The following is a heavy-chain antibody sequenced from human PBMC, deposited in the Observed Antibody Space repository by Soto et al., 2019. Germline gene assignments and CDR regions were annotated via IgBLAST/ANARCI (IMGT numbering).Heavy chain of an antibody. CDR1: GFTFSAYS. D-gene: IGHD5-12*01. V-gene: IGHV3-21*01. CDR2: ITSGSDYI. J-gene: IGHJ4*02. CDR3: ARVDGYTYPNDY. Sequence: GGSLRLSCAASGFTFSAYSMSWVRQAPGKGLEWVSSITSGSDYIYYADSLKGRFTISRDNAKNSLYLQMHSLRAEDTAFYYCARVDGYTYPNDYWGQGTLVTVSS.